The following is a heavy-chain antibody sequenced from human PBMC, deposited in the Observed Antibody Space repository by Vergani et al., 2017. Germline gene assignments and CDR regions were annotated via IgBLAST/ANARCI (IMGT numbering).Heavy chain of an antibody. CDR1: GYTFTSYD. Sequence: QVQLVQSGAEVKKPGASVKVSCKASGYTFTSYDINWVRQATGQGLEWMGWMNPNSGNTGYAQKFQGRVTMTRNTSISTAYMELSSLRSEDTAMYYCANEEGYCSGGSCYRKPLDPGGQGTLVTVSS. D-gene: IGHD2-15*01. V-gene: IGHV1-8*01. CDR3: ANEEGYCSGGSCYRKPLDP. J-gene: IGHJ5*02. CDR2: MNPNSGNT.